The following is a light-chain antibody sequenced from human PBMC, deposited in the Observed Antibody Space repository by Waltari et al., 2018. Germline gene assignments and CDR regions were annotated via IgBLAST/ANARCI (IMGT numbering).Light chain of an antibody. V-gene: IGKV4-1*01. CDR2: WAS. CDR1: VLYSSNNKNF. Sequence: VLYSSNNKNFLAWYQQKAGQPPKLLINWASTREFGVPDRFSGSGSGTDFTLTISSLQAEDVAVYYCQQYYRTPPTFGQGTKLEFK. CDR3: QQYYRTPPT. J-gene: IGKJ2*01.